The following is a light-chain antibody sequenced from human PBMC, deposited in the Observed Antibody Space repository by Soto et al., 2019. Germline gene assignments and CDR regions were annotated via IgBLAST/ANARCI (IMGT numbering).Light chain of an antibody. J-gene: IGLJ2*01. CDR3: SSYTYSTTLHLV. CDR1: SSDVGGHNY. CDR2: EDT. V-gene: IGLV2-14*01. Sequence: QSALTQPASVSGSPGQSITISCTGTSSDVGGHNYVSWYQQHPGTAPKLMIYEDTNRPSGVSNRFSGSKAGNTASLTISVLQAEAEADYYCSSYTYSTTLHLVFGGGTKLTVL.